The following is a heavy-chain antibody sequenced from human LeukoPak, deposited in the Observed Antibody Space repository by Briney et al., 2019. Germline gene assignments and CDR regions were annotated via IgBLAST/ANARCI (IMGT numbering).Heavy chain of an antibody. CDR1: GFTFRVYA. D-gene: IGHD3-22*01. V-gene: IGHV3-23*01. CDR2: ISGSGSST. Sequence: GGSLRLSCAASGFTFRVYAMTWVRQAPGKGLEWVSGISGSGSSTYSADSVKGRFTISRDNSNNTLYLQMNSLRAEDTALYYCAKAKITLIVVANPNSGALDIWGQGTMVTVSS. CDR3: AKAKITLIVVANPNSGALDI. J-gene: IGHJ3*02.